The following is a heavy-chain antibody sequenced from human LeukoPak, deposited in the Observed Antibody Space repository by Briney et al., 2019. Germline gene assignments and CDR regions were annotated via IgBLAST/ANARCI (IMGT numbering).Heavy chain of an antibody. CDR2: IQPDGSQG. CDR1: GFTFGSYW. V-gene: IGHV3-7*01. Sequence: GGSLRLSCVASGFTFGSYWMTWLRQAPGKGLEWVANIQPDGSQGLYVDSVKGRFIISRDNAKKSLYLQMNSLRAEDTAVYYCTRDPLYGALDSWGQGTLVTVSS. D-gene: IGHD4-17*01. J-gene: IGHJ4*02. CDR3: TRDPLYGALDS.